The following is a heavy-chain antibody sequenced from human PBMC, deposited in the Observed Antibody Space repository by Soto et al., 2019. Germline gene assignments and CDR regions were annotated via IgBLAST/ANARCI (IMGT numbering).Heavy chain of an antibody. V-gene: IGHV3-21*01. CDR3: ARVSMITFGGVIVPDAFDI. D-gene: IGHD3-16*02. J-gene: IGHJ3*02. CDR1: GFTFSSYS. Sequence: GGSLRLSCAASGFTFSSYSMNWVRQAPGKGLEWVSSISSSSSYIYYADSVKGRFTIPRDNAKNSLYLQMNSLRAEDTAVYYCARVSMITFGGVIVPDAFDIWGQGTMVTVSS. CDR2: ISSSSSYI.